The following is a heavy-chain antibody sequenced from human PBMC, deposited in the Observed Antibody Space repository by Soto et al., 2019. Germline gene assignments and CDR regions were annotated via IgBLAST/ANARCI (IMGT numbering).Heavy chain of an antibody. CDR2: ISSSGSST. J-gene: IGHJ4*02. Sequence: PGGSLRLSCAASGFTFTTNNMNWVRQAPGKGLEWISYISSSGSSTHYADSVKGRFTISRDNAKNSLYLQMNSLRDEDTAVYYCARDPASGWSNFDCWGQGTLVTVSS. CDR3: ARDPASGWSNFDC. D-gene: IGHD6-19*01. V-gene: IGHV3-48*02. CDR1: GFTFTTNN.